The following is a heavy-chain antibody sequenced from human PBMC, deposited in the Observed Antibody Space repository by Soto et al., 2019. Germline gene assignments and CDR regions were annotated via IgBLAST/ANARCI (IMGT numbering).Heavy chain of an antibody. CDR3: ARHGPLSNHWNQLDY. J-gene: IGHJ4*02. V-gene: IGHV4-39*01. Sequence: PSETLSLTCTVSGGSISSSPYYWGWIRQPPGKGLEWIGNIYYNGNTFYNPSLKSRVTISVDTSKNQFSLKLSSVTAADTAVYYCARHGPLSNHWNQLDYWGQGTLVTVSS. CDR2: IYYNGNT. CDR1: GGSISSSPYY. D-gene: IGHD1-1*01.